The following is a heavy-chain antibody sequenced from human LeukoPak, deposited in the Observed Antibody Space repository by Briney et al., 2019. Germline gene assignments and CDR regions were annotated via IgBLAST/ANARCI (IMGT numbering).Heavy chain of an antibody. V-gene: IGHV1-46*01. CDR3: ARNGPRDVPLDY. CDR2: INPSGGST. Sequence: ASVTVSCTASGYTFTSYYMHWVRQAPGQGLEWMGIINPSGGSTSYAQKFQGRVTMTRDTSTSTVYMELSSLRSEDTAVYYCARNGPRDVPLDYWGQGTLVTVSS. CDR1: GYTFTSYY. J-gene: IGHJ4*02. D-gene: IGHD2-8*01.